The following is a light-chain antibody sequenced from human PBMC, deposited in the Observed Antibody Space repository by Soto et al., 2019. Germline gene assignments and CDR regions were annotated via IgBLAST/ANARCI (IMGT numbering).Light chain of an antibody. CDR2: EVS. Sequence: QSALTQPASVSGSPGQSITISCTGTSSDVGSHNFVSWYQQHPGKAPELMIYEVSKRPSGVSTRFSGSKSGNTASLTISGLQAEDEAHYYCYSYVGAISFGGGTKLTVL. V-gene: IGLV2-23*02. CDR1: SSDVGSHNF. CDR3: YSYVGAIS. J-gene: IGLJ2*01.